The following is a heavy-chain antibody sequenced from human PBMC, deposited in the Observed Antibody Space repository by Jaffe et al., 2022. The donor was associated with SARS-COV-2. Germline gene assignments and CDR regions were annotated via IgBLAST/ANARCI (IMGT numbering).Heavy chain of an antibody. Sequence: QLQLQESGPGLVKPSETLSLTCTVSGGSISSSSYYWGWIRQPPGKGLEWIGSIYYSGSTYYNPSLKSRVTISVDTSKNQFSLKLSSVTAADTAVYYCARLGRADHSLITMIVVVTVGAFDIWGQGTMVTVSS. J-gene: IGHJ3*02. D-gene: IGHD3-22*01. CDR2: IYYSGST. V-gene: IGHV4-39*01. CDR3: ARLGRADHSLITMIVVVTVGAFDI. CDR1: GGSISSSSYY.